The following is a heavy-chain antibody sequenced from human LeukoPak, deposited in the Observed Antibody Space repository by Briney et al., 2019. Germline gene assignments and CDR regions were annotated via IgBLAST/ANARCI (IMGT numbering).Heavy chain of an antibody. CDR3: ARALGGGDWYYFDY. V-gene: IGHV4-61*01. CDR2: IYYSGST. Sequence: PSETPSLTCTVSGGSVSSGSYYWSWIRQPPGKGLEWIGYIYYSGSTNYNPSLKSRVTISVDTSKNQFSLKLSSVTAADTAVYYCARALGGGDWYYFDYWGQGTLVTVSS. J-gene: IGHJ4*02. CDR1: GGSVSSGSYY. D-gene: IGHD2-21*02.